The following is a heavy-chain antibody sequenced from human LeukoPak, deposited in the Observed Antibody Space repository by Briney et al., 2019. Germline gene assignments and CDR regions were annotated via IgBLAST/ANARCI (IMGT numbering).Heavy chain of an antibody. J-gene: IGHJ4*02. CDR3: ARDEDYYYDSSGYST. CDR1: GGSFSGYH. CDR2: INHRGST. V-gene: IGHV4-34*01. Sequence: SETLSLTCAVYGGSFSGYHWSWIRQPPGKGLEWIGEINHRGSTNYNPSLKSRVTMSVDTSKNQFSLKLSSVTAADTAVYYCARDEDYYYDSSGYSTWGQGTLVTVSS. D-gene: IGHD3-22*01.